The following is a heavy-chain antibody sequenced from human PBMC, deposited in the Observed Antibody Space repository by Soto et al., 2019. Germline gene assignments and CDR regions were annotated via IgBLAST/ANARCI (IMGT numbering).Heavy chain of an antibody. CDR1: GGTFRSYA. D-gene: IGHD1-1*01. CDR2: IIPMFGTL. V-gene: IGHV1-69*01. CDR3: DPLQQATKRGRPGVDV. J-gene: IGHJ6*02. Sequence: QVQLVQSGAEVKKPGSSVRVSCKYSGGTFRSYAITWVRQAPGQGLEWMGWIIPMFGTLNYAQTFRGRVKITADESTSTVYMELHRLRPDDTAVYYCDPLQQATKRGRPGVDVWGQGTTVTVSS.